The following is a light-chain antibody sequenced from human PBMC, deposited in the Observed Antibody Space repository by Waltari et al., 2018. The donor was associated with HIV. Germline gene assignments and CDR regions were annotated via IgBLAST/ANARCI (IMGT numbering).Light chain of an antibody. CDR1: QSIISNY. J-gene: IGKJ1*01. V-gene: IGKV3-20*01. CDR3: QQYGSSPWT. CDR2: GSS. Sequence: EIVLTQSPGTLSLSPGERATLSCRASQSIISNYLAWYQQKPGQAPRLLLYGSSSRATGIPDRFSGSGSVTDFTLTISRLEPEDFAVYYCQQYGSSPWTFGQGTKVEIK.